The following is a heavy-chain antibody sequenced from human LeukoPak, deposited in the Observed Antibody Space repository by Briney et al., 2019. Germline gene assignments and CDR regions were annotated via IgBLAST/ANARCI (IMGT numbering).Heavy chain of an antibody. D-gene: IGHD3-10*01. V-gene: IGHV4-4*02. J-gene: IGHJ5*02. CDR1: GGSISSSDW. CDR3: ARDLSVKIGFATHRPFDP. Sequence: SGTLSLTCAVSGGSISSSDWWSWVRQPPGKGLEWIGEIYHSGSTNYIPSLKSRVTISIDKSKNQFSLKLSSVTAADTAVYYCARDLSVKIGFATHRPFDPWGQGILVTVSS. CDR2: IYHSGST.